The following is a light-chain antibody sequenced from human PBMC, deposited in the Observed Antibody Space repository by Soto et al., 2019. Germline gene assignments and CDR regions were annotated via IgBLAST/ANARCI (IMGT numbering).Light chain of an antibody. Sequence: EIVLTQSPATLSLSPGERATLSCRASQSVSSYLAWYQQKPGQAPRILIYDASNRATGIPARFSGSGSGTDFTLTISSLEPEDFAVYYCQKRSNWPGLTFGGGTKVDIK. J-gene: IGKJ4*01. CDR1: QSVSSY. CDR3: QKRSNWPGLT. V-gene: IGKV3-11*01. CDR2: DAS.